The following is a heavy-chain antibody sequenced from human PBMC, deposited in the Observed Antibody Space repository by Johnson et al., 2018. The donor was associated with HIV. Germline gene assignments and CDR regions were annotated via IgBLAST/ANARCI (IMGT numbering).Heavy chain of an antibody. D-gene: IGHD2-15*01. CDR3: TTDPSGGSPFDAFDI. CDR1: GFSFSSYA. J-gene: IGHJ3*02. CDR2: IYSGGST. Sequence: QVQLVESGGGVVQPGRSLRLSCAASGFSFSSYAMHWVRQAPGKGLEWVSVIYSGGSTYYADSVKGRFTLSRDDSKNTLFLQMNSMKTEDTALYYCTTDPSGGSPFDAFDIWGQGTMVTVSS. V-gene: IGHV3-NL1*01.